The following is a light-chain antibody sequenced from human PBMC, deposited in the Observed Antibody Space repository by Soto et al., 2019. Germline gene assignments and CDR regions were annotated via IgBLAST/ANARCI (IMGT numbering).Light chain of an antibody. CDR1: QSISSW. V-gene: IGKV1-5*01. Sequence: DIQMTQSPSTLSASVGDRVTITCRASQSISSWLAWYQQKPGKAPKLLIYDASSLESGVPSRFSGSGSGTEFTLTISSLQPDDFATYYCQQYNSYLFGQGTRWISN. J-gene: IGKJ1*01. CDR2: DAS. CDR3: QQYNSYL.